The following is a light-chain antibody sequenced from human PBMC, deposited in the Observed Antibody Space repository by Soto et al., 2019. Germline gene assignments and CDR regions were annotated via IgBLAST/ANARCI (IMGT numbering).Light chain of an antibody. CDR3: SSYTSSSTWV. CDR1: SSDVGAYNS. CDR2: GVS. V-gene: IGLV2-14*01. Sequence: QSALTQPASVSGSPGQSITISCTGTSTGTSSDVGAYNSVSWYQQHPGKAPKLMIYGVSHRPSGVSNRFSGSKSGNTASLTIFGLQAEDEADYYCSSYTSSSTWVFGGGTKLTVL. J-gene: IGLJ3*02.